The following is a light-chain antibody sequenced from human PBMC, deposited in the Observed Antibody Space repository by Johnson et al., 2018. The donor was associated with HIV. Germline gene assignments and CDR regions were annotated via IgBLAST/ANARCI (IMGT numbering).Light chain of an antibody. CDR3: GTWDSSLSAGV. J-gene: IGLJ1*01. V-gene: IGLV1-51*02. CDR2: ENN. CDR1: NSNIGNNS. Sequence: QSVLTQPPSVSAAPGQKVTISCSGSNSNIGNNSVSWYQQLPGTAPKLLIYENNKRPSGIPDRFSGSKSGTSATLGITGLQTGDEADYYCGTWDSSLSAGVFGTGTKVTVL.